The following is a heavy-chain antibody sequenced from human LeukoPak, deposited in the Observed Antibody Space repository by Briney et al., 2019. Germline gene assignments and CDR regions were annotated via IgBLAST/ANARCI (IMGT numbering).Heavy chain of an antibody. D-gene: IGHD6-13*01. V-gene: IGHV1-69*05. Sequence: SVKVSCKASGGTFSSYAISWVRQAPGQGLEWMGGIIPIFGTANYAQKFQGRVTITTGESTSTAYMELSSLRSEDTAVYYCAIESWAAGTRWFDPWGQGTLVTVSS. J-gene: IGHJ5*02. CDR3: AIESWAAGTRWFDP. CDR2: IIPIFGTA. CDR1: GGTFSSYA.